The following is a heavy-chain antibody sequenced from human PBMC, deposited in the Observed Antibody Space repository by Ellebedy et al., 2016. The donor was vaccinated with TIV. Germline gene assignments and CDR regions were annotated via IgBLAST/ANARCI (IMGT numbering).Heavy chain of an antibody. CDR1: GFSFRSYW. CDR3: ARRGSYGDYAVQVNSWFDR. J-gene: IGHJ5*02. CDR2: IYQDGSKK. D-gene: IGHD4-17*01. Sequence: PGGSLRLSCVASGFSFRSYWMSWVRQAPGKGLEWVANIYQDGSKKYYVDSVKGRFTISRDNANKSLFLQMNSLRGEDTDVYYCARRGSYGDYAVQVNSWFDRWGRGTLVTVSS. V-gene: IGHV3-7*01.